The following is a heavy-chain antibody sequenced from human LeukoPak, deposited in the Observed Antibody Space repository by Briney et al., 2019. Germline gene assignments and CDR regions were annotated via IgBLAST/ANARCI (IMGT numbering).Heavy chain of an antibody. V-gene: IGHV4-39*07. J-gene: IGHJ4*02. CDR2: IFYSGST. CDR1: SGSISTSNYY. Sequence: SGTLSLTCTVSSGSISTSNYYWGWVRQPPGKALEWIGNIFYSGSTYYSPSLKSRVTISLDTSRNQFSLKLNSVTAADTAVYYCARDAYKYDSSGYYRFDYWGQGTLVTVSS. CDR3: ARDAYKYDSSGYYRFDY. D-gene: IGHD3-22*01.